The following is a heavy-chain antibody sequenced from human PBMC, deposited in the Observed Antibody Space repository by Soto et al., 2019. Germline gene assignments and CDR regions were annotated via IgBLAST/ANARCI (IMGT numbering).Heavy chain of an antibody. Sequence: GGSLRLSCAASGFTFSNFWMCWVRQAPGKGLEWVANIRQDGTYKNYVDSVKGRFTISRDDAKNSLYLQMNSLRGEDTAVYYCVRGASYYDFWSALRREYQYGMDVWGRGTTVTVSS. CDR3: VRGASYYDFWSALRREYQYGMDV. J-gene: IGHJ6*02. V-gene: IGHV3-7*03. D-gene: IGHD3-3*01. CDR2: IRQDGTYK. CDR1: GFTFSNFW.